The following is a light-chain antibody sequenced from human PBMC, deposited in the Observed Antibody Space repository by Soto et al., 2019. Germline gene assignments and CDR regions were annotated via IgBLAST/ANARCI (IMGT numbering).Light chain of an antibody. J-gene: IGKJ1*01. CDR1: QSISIY. CDR2: DVF. Sequence: ELVWKQSGATLSLSPGERATRSCRASQSISIYLAWYQQKPGQAPRLLIYDVFNRATGIPARFSGSGSGTDFTLTISSLEPEDFAVYYCQQYNNWPRTFGQGTKVDIK. V-gene: IGKV3-11*01. CDR3: QQYNNWPRT.